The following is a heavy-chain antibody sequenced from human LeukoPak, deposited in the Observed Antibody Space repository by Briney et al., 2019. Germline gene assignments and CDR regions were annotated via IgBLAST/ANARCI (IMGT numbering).Heavy chain of an antibody. V-gene: IGHV3-23*01. CDR1: GFTFSTYN. Sequence: GGSLRLPCAASGFTFSTYNMNWVRQAPGKGLEWVSAVGGTDGRTYYAAFVKGRFTIYRDNSKNTLYLQMNSLRAEDTAVYYCAKDGSYYFDYWGQGTLVTVSS. CDR3: AKDGSYYFDY. J-gene: IGHJ4*02. CDR2: VGGTDGRT.